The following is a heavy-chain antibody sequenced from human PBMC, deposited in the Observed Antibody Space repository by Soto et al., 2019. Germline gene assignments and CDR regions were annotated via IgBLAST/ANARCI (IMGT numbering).Heavy chain of an antibody. Sequence: HPGGSLRLSCAASGFTVSGMFMNWVRQAPGKGLEWVSVIYPAGPTYYADSVKGRFTISRDNSKNTLFLQLNNLRAEDTAVYFCARAIAVGSTSLDYWGLGTRVTVSS. D-gene: IGHD6-19*01. J-gene: IGHJ4*02. CDR1: GFTVSGMF. CDR2: IYPAGPT. CDR3: ARAIAVGSTSLDY. V-gene: IGHV3-53*01.